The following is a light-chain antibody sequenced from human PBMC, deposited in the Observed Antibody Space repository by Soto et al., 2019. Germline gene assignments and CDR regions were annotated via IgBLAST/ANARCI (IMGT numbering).Light chain of an antibody. CDR3: QQYNTWPPIT. J-gene: IGKJ5*01. CDR1: QNLGSGY. V-gene: IGKV3-15*01. CDR2: AAS. Sequence: EIVLTQSPGTLSLSPGDRATLSCRASQNLGSGYLAWYQHNPGQAPRLLIYAASTRAPGIPARFSGSGSGTEFTLTISSLQSEDFAVYYCQQYNTWPPITFGQGTRLEI.